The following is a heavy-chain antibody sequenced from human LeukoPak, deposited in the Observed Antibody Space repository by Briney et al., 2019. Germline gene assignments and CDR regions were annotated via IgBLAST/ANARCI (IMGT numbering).Heavy chain of an antibody. CDR1: GGSISSYY. D-gene: IGHD3-9*01. Sequence: SETLSLTCTVSGGSISSYYWSWIRQPPGKGLEWIGYIYYSGSTNYNPSLKSRVTISVDTSKNQFSLKLNSVTAADTAIYYCATGRSIRYFDYWGQGTLLSVSS. CDR2: IYYSGST. V-gene: IGHV4-59*08. CDR3: ATGRSIRYFDY. J-gene: IGHJ4*02.